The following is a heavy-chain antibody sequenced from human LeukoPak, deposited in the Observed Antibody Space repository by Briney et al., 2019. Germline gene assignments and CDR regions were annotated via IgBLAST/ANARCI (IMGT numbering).Heavy chain of an antibody. CDR3: ARDLSVAARFDY. V-gene: IGHV3-21*04. Sequence: GGSLRLSCAASGFTFINYDMNWVRQAPGKGLEWISGISSGDTGGTSYINYADSVKGRFTISRDNAKNSLYLQMNSLRAEGTAVYYCARDLSVAARFDYWGQGTLVTVSS. D-gene: IGHD6-19*01. CDR2: ISSGDTGGTSYI. J-gene: IGHJ4*02. CDR1: GFTFINYD.